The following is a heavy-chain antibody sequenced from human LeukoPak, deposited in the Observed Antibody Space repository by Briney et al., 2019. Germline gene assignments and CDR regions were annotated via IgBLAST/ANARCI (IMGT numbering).Heavy chain of an antibody. CDR3: ARLTTSVSGPLDY. Sequence: PSETLSLTCTVSGGSISSSSYYWGWIRQPPGKGLEWIGSIYYSGSTYYNPSLKSRVTISVDTSKNQFSLKLSSVTAADTAVYYCARLTTSVSGPLDYWGQGTLVTVSS. CDR1: GGSISSSSYY. CDR2: IYYSGST. J-gene: IGHJ4*02. D-gene: IGHD3-22*01. V-gene: IGHV4-39*01.